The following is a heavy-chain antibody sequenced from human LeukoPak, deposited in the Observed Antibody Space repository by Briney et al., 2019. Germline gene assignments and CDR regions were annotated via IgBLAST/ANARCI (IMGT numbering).Heavy chain of an antibody. Sequence: SETLSLTCTVSGGSISSSSYYWGWIRQPPGKGLEWIGSLYYSGSTYYNPSLKSRLTISVDTPKNQFSLKLSSVTAADTAVYYCARHSIVDFDYWGQGTLVTVSS. CDR3: ARHSIVDFDY. D-gene: IGHD3-22*01. J-gene: IGHJ4*02. CDR2: LYYSGST. CDR1: GGSISSSSYY. V-gene: IGHV4-39*01.